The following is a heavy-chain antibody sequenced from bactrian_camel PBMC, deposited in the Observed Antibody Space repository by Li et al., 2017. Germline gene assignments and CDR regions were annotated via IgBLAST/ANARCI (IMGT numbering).Heavy chain of an antibody. V-gene: IGHV3S40*01. Sequence: DVQLVESGGGSVQAGGSVRLSCAASGFTEDGNYVAWIRQAPGKGREGVASIYTGTDRTYYSDSVKGRVAIWQDNAKNTIYLQINYLRPEDTAMYYCAADLLLMRPLDPSEYQYWGQGTQVTVS. CDR3: AADLLLMRPLDPSEYQY. CDR1: GFTEDGNY. CDR2: IYTGTDRT. D-gene: IGHD1*01. J-gene: IGHJ4*01.